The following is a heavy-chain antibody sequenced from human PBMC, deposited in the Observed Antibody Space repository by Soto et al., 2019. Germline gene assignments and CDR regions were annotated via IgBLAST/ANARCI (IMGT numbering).Heavy chain of an antibody. D-gene: IGHD1-1*01. V-gene: IGHV4-30-2*01. Sequence: SETLSLTCAVSGGSISSGGYSWSWIRQPPGKGLEWIGYIYHSGSTYYNPSLKSRVTISVDRSKNQFSLKLSSVTAADTAVYYCAREGMYKQHRNAGNCFDTWGQGTLVTVSS. J-gene: IGHJ5*02. CDR3: AREGMYKQHRNAGNCFDT. CDR2: IYHSGST. CDR1: GGSISSGGYS.